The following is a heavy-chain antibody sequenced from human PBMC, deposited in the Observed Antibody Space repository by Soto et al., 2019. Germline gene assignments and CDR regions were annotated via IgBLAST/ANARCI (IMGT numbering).Heavy chain of an antibody. CDR1: GDSVSSNSAA. CDR2: TSYRSKWYN. CDR3: ARDLGILTGYSLYYYYGMDV. J-gene: IGHJ6*02. V-gene: IGHV6-1*01. D-gene: IGHD3-9*01. Sequence: SQTLSLTCDISGDSVSSNSAAWNWIRQSPSRGLEWLGRTSYRSKWYNDYAVSVKSRITINPDTSKNQFSLQLNSVTPEDTALYYCARDLGILTGYSLYYYYGMDVWGQGTTVTVSS.